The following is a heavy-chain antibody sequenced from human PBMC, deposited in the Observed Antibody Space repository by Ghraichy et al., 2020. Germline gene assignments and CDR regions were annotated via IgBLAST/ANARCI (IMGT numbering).Heavy chain of an antibody. D-gene: IGHD6-19*01. CDR3: ARVSPSRMAGYGYYFDY. V-gene: IGHV1-69*02. Sequence: SVKVSCKASGGTFSSYTISWVRQAPGQGLEWMGRIIPILGIANYAQKFQGRVTITADKSTSTAYMELSSLRSEDTAVYYCARVSPSRMAGYGYYFDYWGQGTLVTVSS. CDR1: GGTFSSYT. CDR2: IIPILGIA. J-gene: IGHJ4*02.